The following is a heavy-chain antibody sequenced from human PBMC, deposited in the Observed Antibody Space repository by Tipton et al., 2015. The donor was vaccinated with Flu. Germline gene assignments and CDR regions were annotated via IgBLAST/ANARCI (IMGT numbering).Heavy chain of an antibody. CDR2: IYYSGST. Sequence: TLSLTCTVSGGSISSYYWSWIRQPPGKGLEWIGYIYYSGSTNYNPSLKSRVTISVDTSKNQFSLKLSSVTAADTAVYYCARMDIVVVPAASYYFDYWGQGTLVTVSS. V-gene: IGHV4-59*01. J-gene: IGHJ4*02. CDR1: GGSISSYY. D-gene: IGHD2-2*03. CDR3: ARMDIVVVPAASYYFDY.